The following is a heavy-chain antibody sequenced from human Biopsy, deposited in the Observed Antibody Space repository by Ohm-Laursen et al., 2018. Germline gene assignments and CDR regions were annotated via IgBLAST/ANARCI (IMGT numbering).Heavy chain of an antibody. CDR1: GGSITADF. J-gene: IGHJ4*02. D-gene: IGHD3/OR15-3a*01. Sequence: FGTLSFTCTVSGGSITADFWTWIRQTPGERLEWIGYRFHSGSPMYNPSLKSRVTISVDTSKSQFSLTLPSVTAADTAVYYCVRLNRRGNIIFFDYWGRGTQVTVSS. V-gene: IGHV4-59*08. CDR3: VRLNRRGNIIFFDY. CDR2: RFHSGSP.